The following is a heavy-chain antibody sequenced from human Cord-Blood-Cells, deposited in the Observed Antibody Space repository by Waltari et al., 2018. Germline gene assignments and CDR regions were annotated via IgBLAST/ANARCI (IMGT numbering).Heavy chain of an antibody. V-gene: IGHV3-23*01. CDR3: AKKDWGYYFDY. Sequence: EVQLLESGGGLVQPGGSLRLSCAASGFTFSSYAMSWVRQAPGKGLEWVSGISGRGGSTYYADSVKGRFTIARDNSKNTLYLQMNSLRAEDTAVYYCAKKDWGYYFDYWGQGTLVTVSS. J-gene: IGHJ4*02. D-gene: IGHD7-27*01. CDR1: GFTFSSYA. CDR2: ISGRGGST.